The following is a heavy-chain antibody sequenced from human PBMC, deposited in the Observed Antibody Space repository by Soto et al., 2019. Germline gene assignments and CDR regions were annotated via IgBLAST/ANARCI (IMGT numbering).Heavy chain of an antibody. D-gene: IGHD3-10*01. V-gene: IGHV1-18*01. J-gene: IGHJ4*02. Sequence: ASVKVSCKASGYTFTSYGFSWVRQAPGQGLEWMGWIGPYTGVTNYAQKFQGRVTMTTDTSTSTAYMELRSLRSDDTAVYYCARDGDGPGRHYDYWGPGTLVTVSS. CDR2: IGPYTGVT. CDR1: GYTFTSYG. CDR3: ARDGDGPGRHYDY.